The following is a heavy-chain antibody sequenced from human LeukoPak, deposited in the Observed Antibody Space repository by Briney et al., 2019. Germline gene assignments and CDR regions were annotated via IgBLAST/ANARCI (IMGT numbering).Heavy chain of an antibody. Sequence: SETLSLTCTVSGGSIGGGTYYWTWLRQPAGKGLEWIGRFYTGGSTNYNPSLRSRVSISVDTSKNQFSLKLSSVTAADTAVYYCARGRYCSGGSCYNGWGQGTLVTVSS. CDR2: FYTGGST. V-gene: IGHV4-61*02. D-gene: IGHD2-15*01. CDR3: ARGRYCSGGSCYNG. J-gene: IGHJ4*02. CDR1: GGSIGGGTYY.